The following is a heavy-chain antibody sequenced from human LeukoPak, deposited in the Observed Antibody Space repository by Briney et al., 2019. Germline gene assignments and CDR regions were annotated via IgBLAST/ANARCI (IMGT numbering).Heavy chain of an antibody. CDR3: ARSPGAMIVVVPDY. CDR1: GFTFSSYS. Sequence: GGSLRLSCAASGFTFSSYSMNWVRQAPGKGLEWVSSISSSSSYIYYADSVKGRFTISRDNAKNSLYLQMNSRRAEDTAVYYCARSPGAMIVVVPDYWGQGTLVTVSS. CDR2: ISSSSSYI. D-gene: IGHD3-22*01. J-gene: IGHJ4*02. V-gene: IGHV3-21*01.